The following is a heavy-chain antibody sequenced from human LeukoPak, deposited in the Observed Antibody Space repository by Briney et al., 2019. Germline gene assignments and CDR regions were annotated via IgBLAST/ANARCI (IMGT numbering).Heavy chain of an antibody. CDR2: ISYDGSNK. D-gene: IGHD3-10*01. V-gene: IGHV3-30-3*01. CDR3: ARVSSGSSYFDY. Sequence: HPGGSLRLSCAASGFTFSTYSLHWVRQAPGKGLEWVAVISYDGSNKNYADSVKGQFTISRDNSKNTLYMQMNSLRAEDMAVYHCARVSSGSSYFDYWGQGILVTVSS. CDR1: GFTFSTYS. J-gene: IGHJ4*02.